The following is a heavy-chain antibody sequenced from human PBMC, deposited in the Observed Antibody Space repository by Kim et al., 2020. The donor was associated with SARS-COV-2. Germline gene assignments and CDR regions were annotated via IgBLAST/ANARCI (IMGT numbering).Heavy chain of an antibody. CDR3: ARHSSRFSYYFDI. CDR1: GYTFTYYR. Sequence: GESLKISSQSSGYTFTYYRVGWVRQQPGEGLEWMGLINPSDSDTRYSPSFQGQVTISADKSVNTAYLEWSGLKASDTATYYCARHSSRFSYYFDIWGRGTLVIVSS. CDR2: INPSDSDT. V-gene: IGHV5-51*01. D-gene: IGHD2-2*01. J-gene: IGHJ2*01.